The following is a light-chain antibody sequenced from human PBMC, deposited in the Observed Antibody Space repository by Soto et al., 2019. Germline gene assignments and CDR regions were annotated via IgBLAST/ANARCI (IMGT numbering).Light chain of an antibody. J-gene: IGKJ5*01. V-gene: IGKV1-9*01. CDR1: QGINSF. Sequence: DIQLTQSPSFLSASVGDRVTITCRASQGINSFLGWYQQKPGKGPRLLIYAASPLQSGVPSRFSGSGSGSEFTLTISSLQPEDFATYYCQQLNSYPITFGQGTRLEIK. CDR2: AAS. CDR3: QQLNSYPIT.